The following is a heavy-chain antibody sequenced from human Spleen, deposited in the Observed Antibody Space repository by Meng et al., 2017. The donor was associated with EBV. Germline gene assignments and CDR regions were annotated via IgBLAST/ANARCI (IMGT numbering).Heavy chain of an antibody. V-gene: IGHV1-69*06. J-gene: IGHJ1*01. CDR2: FIPIFPTT. Sequence: QLVQFGGEVKKPGSSMKVSCKASGGTFNSYTFSWVRQAPGQGLEWMAQFIPIFPTTNYAPKFQDRLTISADTSTSTVSMELSSLRYEDTAMFYCAAGYSSSRARYFQHWGQGTLVTVSS. D-gene: IGHD6-13*01. CDR3: AAGYSSSRARYFQH. CDR1: GGTFNSYT.